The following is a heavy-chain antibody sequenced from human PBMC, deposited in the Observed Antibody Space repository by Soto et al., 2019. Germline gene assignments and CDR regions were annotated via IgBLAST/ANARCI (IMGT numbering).Heavy chain of an antibody. D-gene: IGHD3-3*01. J-gene: IGHJ4*02. CDR1: GFTFSSYS. CDR3: ARDDEDWRGYYKGFGY. Sequence: GGSLRLSCAASGFTFSSYSMNWVRQAPGKGLEWVSYISSSSSSIYYADSVKGRFTISRDNAKNSLYLQMNSLRDEATAVYYSARDDEDWRGYYKGFGYWGQGTLVTVSS. V-gene: IGHV3-48*02. CDR2: ISSSSSSI.